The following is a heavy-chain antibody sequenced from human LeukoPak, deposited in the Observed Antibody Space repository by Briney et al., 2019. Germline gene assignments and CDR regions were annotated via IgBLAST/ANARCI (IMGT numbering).Heavy chain of an antibody. CDR2: IGTAGDT. CDR3: ARAPPDYYDSSGSLDY. Sequence: GGSLRLSCAASGFTFSSYDMHWVRQATGKGLEWVSAIGTAGDTYYPGSVKGRFTISRENAKNSLYLQMNSLRAGDTAVYYCARAPPDYYDSSGSLDYWGQGTLVTVSS. D-gene: IGHD3-22*01. V-gene: IGHV3-13*01. J-gene: IGHJ4*02. CDR1: GFTFSSYD.